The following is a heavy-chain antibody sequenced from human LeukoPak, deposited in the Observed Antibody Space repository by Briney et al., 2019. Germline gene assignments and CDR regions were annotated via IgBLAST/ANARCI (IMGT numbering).Heavy chain of an antibody. Sequence: LRLSCAASGFTFSSYAMSWVRQAPGKGLEWIGYIYYSGSTYYNPSLKSRVTISVDTSKNQFSLKLSSVTAADTAVYYCARDLGPYFDYRGQGTLVTVSS. CDR2: IYYSGST. CDR1: GFTFSSYA. V-gene: IGHV4-30-4*08. CDR3: ARDLGPYFDY. J-gene: IGHJ4*02.